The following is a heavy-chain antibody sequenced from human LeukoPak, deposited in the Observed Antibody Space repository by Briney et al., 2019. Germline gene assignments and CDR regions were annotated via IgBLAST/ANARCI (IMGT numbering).Heavy chain of an antibody. J-gene: IGHJ4*02. V-gene: IGHV4-61*02. Sequence: SETLSLTCTVSGDSISSGSYYWSWIRQPAGKGLEWIGRIYTSGSTNYNPSLKSRDTISVDTSKNQFSLKLSSVTAADTAVYYCARDGGSKVVYWGQGTLVTVSS. CDR2: IYTSGST. CDR1: GDSISSGSYY. D-gene: IGHD3-16*01. CDR3: ARDGGSKVVY.